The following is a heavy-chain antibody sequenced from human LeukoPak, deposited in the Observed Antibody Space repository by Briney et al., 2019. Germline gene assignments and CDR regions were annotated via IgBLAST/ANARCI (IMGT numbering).Heavy chain of an antibody. CDR3: ARDTSSIFDY. CDR2: IYTSGST. J-gene: IGHJ4*02. V-gene: IGHV4-4*07. D-gene: IGHD6-6*01. Sequence: TSETLSLTCTVSGGSISSYYWSWIRQPAGKGLEWIGRIYTSGSTNYNPSLKSRVTISVDKSKNQFSLKLSSVTAADTAVYYCARDTSSIFDYWGQGTLVTVSS. CDR1: GGSISSYY.